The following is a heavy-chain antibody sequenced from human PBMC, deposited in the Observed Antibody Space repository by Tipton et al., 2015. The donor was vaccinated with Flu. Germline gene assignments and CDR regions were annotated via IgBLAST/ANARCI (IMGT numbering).Heavy chain of an antibody. CDR2: INPRDGST. Sequence: QLVQSGAEVKKPGASVRVSCKASGYTFTSSSYPIQWVRQAPGQGLEWMGSINPRDGSTTYTPNLQGRVSMTRDTSTSTVYMDLSSLRSEDTAVYYCTREVHGGVFVGYFYGMDVWGQGITVTVSS. D-gene: IGHD3-16*02. J-gene: IGHJ6*02. CDR3: TREVHGGVFVGYFYGMDV. CDR1: GYTFTSSSYP. V-gene: IGHV1-46*01.